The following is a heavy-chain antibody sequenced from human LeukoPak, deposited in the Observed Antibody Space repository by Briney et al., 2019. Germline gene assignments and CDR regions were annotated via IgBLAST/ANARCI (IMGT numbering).Heavy chain of an antibody. Sequence: GSLRLSCAAYGFTFSSYWMHWVRQAPGKGLEWIGEIYHSGSTNYNPSLKSRVTISVDKSKNQFSLKLSSVTAADTAVYYCATRIAAAGTSNFDYWGQGTLVTVSS. CDR2: IYHSGST. CDR3: ATRIAAAGTSNFDY. J-gene: IGHJ4*02. V-gene: IGHV4-4*02. D-gene: IGHD6-13*01. CDR1: GFTFSSYW.